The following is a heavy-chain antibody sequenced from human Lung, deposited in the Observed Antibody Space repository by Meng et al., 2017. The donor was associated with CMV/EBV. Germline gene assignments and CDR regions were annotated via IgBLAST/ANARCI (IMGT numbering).Heavy chain of an antibody. CDR3: ARGYYSDSSGHYYANPHWLDP. CDR2: MYYSGST. CDR1: GGSISSNSYY. J-gene: IGHJ5*02. V-gene: IGHV4-39*07. D-gene: IGHD3-22*01. Sequence: SETLSLTCSVSGGSISSNSYYWGWIRQPPGKGLEWIGSMYYSGSTYYNPSLKSRVTISVDTSKKQISLKLSSVTAADTAVYYCARGYYSDSSGHYYANPHWLDPWGQGXLVTVSS.